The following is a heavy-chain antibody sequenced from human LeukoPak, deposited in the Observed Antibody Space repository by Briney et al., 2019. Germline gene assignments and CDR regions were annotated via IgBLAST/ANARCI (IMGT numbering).Heavy chain of an antibody. D-gene: IGHD1-7*01. CDR1: GFTFSNYE. Sequence: PGGSLRLSCAASGFTFSNYEMNWVRQAPGKGLEWVSYISSSGSDIYYADSVKGRFTVSRDNAKKSLCLQMNSLRAEDTAVYYCARASHWNYVFDFWGQGTLVTVSS. CDR3: ARASHWNYVFDF. J-gene: IGHJ4*02. CDR2: ISSSGSDI. V-gene: IGHV3-48*03.